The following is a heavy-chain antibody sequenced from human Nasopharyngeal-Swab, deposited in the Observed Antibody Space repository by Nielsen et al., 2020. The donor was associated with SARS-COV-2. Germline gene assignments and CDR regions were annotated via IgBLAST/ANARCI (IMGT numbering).Heavy chain of an antibody. CDR1: GFTFSSYA. J-gene: IGHJ6*02. D-gene: IGHD3-10*01. V-gene: IGHV3-23*01. CDR2: ISGSGGST. CDR3: ARWGETSQSLYYYYGMDV. Sequence: GESLKISCAASGFTFSSYAMSWVRQAPGKGLEWVSAISGSGGSTYYADSVKGRFTISRDNSKNTLYLQMNSLRAEDTAVYYCARWGETSQSLYYYYGMDVWGQGTTVTVSS.